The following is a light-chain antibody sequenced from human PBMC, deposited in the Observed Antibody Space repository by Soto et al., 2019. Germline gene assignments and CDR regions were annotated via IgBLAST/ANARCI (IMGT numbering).Light chain of an antibody. V-gene: IGKV3-15*01. J-gene: IGKJ5*01. Sequence: EIVMTQSPGTLSVSPGERASLSCGASQSVSSNLAWYQQKPGQAPRLLIYGASTRATGIPARFSGSGSGTEFTLTISSLQSEDFAVYYCQQYNNWPHTFGQGTRLEIK. CDR2: GAS. CDR3: QQYNNWPHT. CDR1: QSVSSN.